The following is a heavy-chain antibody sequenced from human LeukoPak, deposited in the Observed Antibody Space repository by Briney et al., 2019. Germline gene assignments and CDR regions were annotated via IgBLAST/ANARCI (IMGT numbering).Heavy chain of an antibody. D-gene: IGHD3-22*01. CDR1: GFTFSSYA. Sequence: GGSLRLSCAASGFTFSSYAMSWVRQAPGKGLEWVSAISGSGGSTYYADSVKGRFTISRDNSKNTLYLQMNSLRAEDTAVYYCAKDWRSSGYYYGGPLFDYWGQGTLVTVSS. V-gene: IGHV3-23*01. CDR2: ISGSGGST. J-gene: IGHJ4*02. CDR3: AKDWRSSGYYYGGPLFDY.